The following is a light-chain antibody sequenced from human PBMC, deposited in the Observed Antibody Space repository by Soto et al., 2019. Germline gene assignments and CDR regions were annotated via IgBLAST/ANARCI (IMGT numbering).Light chain of an antibody. Sequence: EIVMTQSPATLSVSPGERATLSCRASQSVSINLAWYQQKPGQVPRLLIYGASTRATGIPARFSGSVSGTEFTLIISSLQSEDFAVYYCQQYSRWPPLTFGGGTKVEIK. CDR1: QSVSIN. CDR2: GAS. J-gene: IGKJ4*02. CDR3: QQYSRWPPLT. V-gene: IGKV3D-15*01.